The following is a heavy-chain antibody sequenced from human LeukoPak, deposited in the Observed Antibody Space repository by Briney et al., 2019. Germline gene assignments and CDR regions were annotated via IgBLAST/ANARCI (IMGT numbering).Heavy chain of an antibody. J-gene: IGHJ4*02. CDR3: AREAVAADGGFFDY. Sequence: SETLSLTCTGSGGSISSYYWSWIRQPPGKGLEWIGYIYYSGSTNYNPSLKSRVTISVDTSKNQFSLKLSSVTAADTAVYYCAREAVAADGGFFDYWGQGTLVTVSS. D-gene: IGHD6-19*01. V-gene: IGHV4-59*01. CDR1: GGSISSYY. CDR2: IYYSGST.